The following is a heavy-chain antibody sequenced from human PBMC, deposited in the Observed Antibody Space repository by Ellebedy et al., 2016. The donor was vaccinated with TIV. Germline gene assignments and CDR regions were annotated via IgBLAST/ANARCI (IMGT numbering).Heavy chain of an antibody. D-gene: IGHD6-19*01. CDR3: ARERAVAGTRLRYFQH. CDR2: INPSGGST. V-gene: IGHV1-46*01. Sequence: AASVKVSCKASGYTFTSYYMHWVRQAPGQGLEWMGIINPSGGSTSYAQKFQGRVTMTRDTSTSTVYMELSSLRSEDTAVYYCARERAVAGTRLRYFQHWGQGTLVTVSS. J-gene: IGHJ1*01. CDR1: GYTFTSYY.